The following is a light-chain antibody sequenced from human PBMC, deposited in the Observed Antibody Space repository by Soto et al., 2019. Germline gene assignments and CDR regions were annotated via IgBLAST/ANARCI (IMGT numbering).Light chain of an antibody. J-gene: IGKJ4*01. V-gene: IGKV1-5*03. CDR3: QQYNSYSPLN. CDR2: KAS. Sequence: IQMTHSPSTLSGSVGDRVTITCRASQTISSWLAWYQQKPGKAPKLLIHKASTLKSGVPSRFSGSGSGTEFTLTISSLQPDDFATYYCQQYNSYSPLNFGGGTKVDIK. CDR1: QTISSW.